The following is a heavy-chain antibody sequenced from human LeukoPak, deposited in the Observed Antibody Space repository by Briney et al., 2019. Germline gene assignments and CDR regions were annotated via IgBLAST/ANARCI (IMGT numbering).Heavy chain of an antibody. CDR1: GFTFSTYG. V-gene: IGHV3-23*01. CDR3: ARSGLSRFDY. D-gene: IGHD4/OR15-4a*01. CDR2: ISGSGDST. Sequence: GGSLRLSCAASGFTFSTYGMSWVRQAPGKGLEWLLAISGSGDSTYYADSVKGRFTISRDNSKNTLYLQMNSLRAEDTAVYYCARSGLSRFDYWGQGTLVTVSS. J-gene: IGHJ4*02.